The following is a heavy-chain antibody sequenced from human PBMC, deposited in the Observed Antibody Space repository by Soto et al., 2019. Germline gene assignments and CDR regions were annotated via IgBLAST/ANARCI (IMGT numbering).Heavy chain of an antibody. CDR3: TREDRFTNGAIDH. Sequence: SETLSLTCTVSGVPISSGYYWSWIRQFPGKGLEWIGYINYSGSSSYTEDTYYNPSLKSRISISGDRSKNQFSLRLSSVTAADTAVYFCTREDRFTNGAIDHWGQGTLVTVS. V-gene: IGHV4-31*03. J-gene: IGHJ1*01. CDR2: INYSGSSSYTEDT. CDR1: GVPISSGYY. D-gene: IGHD7-27*01.